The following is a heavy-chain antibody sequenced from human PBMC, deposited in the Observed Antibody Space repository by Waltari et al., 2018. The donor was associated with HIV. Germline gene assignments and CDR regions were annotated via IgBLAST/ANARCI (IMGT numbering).Heavy chain of an antibody. V-gene: IGHV4-39*07. CDR2: IYYSGST. J-gene: IGHJ6*02. Sequence: QLQLQESGPGLVKPSATLSLTCTVSGGSISSRSYYWAWIRQPPGKGLEWIGSIYYSGSTYYNPSLKSRVTISVDTSKNQFSLKLSSVTAADTAVYYCARKVGATGGMDVWGQGTTVTVSS. CDR1: GGSISSRSYY. D-gene: IGHD1-26*01. CDR3: ARKVGATGGMDV.